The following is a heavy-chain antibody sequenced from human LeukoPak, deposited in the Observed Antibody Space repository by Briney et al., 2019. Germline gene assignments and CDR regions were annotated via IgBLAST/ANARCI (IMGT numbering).Heavy chain of an antibody. CDR2: ISYDGSNK. J-gene: IGHJ4*02. V-gene: IGHV3-30*03. CDR1: GFTFSSYG. Sequence: GGSLRLSCAASGFTFSSYGMHWVRQAPGKGLEWVAVISYDGSNKYYADSVKGRFTISRDNAKNSLYLQMNSLRAEDTAVYYCARELPQTYYYDSSGYVDYWGQGTLVTVSS. CDR3: ARELPQTYYYDSSGYVDY. D-gene: IGHD3-22*01.